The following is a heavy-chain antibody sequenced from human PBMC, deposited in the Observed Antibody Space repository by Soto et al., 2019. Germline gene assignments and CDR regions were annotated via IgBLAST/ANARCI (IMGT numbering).Heavy chain of an antibody. CDR1: GYTFTGCY. D-gene: IGHD3-3*01. J-gene: IGHJ6*02. Sequence: ASVKVSCKASGYTFTGCYMHWVRQAPGQGLEWMGWINPNSGGTNYAQKFQGWVTMTRDTSISTAYMELSRLRSDDTAVYYCARDLVTTIFGVVIMNGMDVWGQGTTVTVSS. CDR2: INPNSGGT. CDR3: ARDLVTTIFGVVIMNGMDV. V-gene: IGHV1-2*04.